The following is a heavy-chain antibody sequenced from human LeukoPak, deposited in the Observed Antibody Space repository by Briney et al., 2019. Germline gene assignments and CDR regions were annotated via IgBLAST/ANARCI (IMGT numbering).Heavy chain of an antibody. J-gene: IGHJ4*02. V-gene: IGHV4-30-4*01. CDR2: IYYSGST. D-gene: IGHD3-9*01. Sequence: PSQTLSLTCAVSGGSISSGDYYWSWSRQPPGKGLEWIGYIYYSGSTYYNPSLKSRVTISVDTSKNQFSLKLSSVTAADTAVYYCARGGDILTGYYDFDYWGQGTLVTVSS. CDR1: GGSISSGDYY. CDR3: ARGGDILTGYYDFDY.